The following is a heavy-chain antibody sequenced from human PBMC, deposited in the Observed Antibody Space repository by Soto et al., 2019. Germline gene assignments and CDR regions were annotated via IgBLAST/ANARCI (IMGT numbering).Heavy chain of an antibody. CDR2: LYSGGAT. Sequence: GGSLRLSCAASGFTVSSDYMGWVRQAPGKGLEWVSVLYSGGATTYADSVRGRFTISRDNSKNTLHLQMNSLRAEDTAVYYCARWGGYDTFYYFDYWGQGTLVTSPQ. CDR3: ARWGGYDTFYYFDY. V-gene: IGHV3-66*01. CDR1: GFTVSSDY. J-gene: IGHJ4*02. D-gene: IGHD5-12*01.